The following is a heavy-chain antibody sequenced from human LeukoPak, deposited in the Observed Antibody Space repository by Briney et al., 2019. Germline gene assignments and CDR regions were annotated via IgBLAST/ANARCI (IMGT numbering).Heavy chain of an antibody. V-gene: IGHV3-64*01. J-gene: IGHJ4*02. CDR1: GFTFSSYA. CDR2: ISSNGGST. CDR3: ARESPSTITGLLLDY. Sequence: GGSLRLSCAASGFTFSSYAMHWVRQAPGKGLEYVSAISSNGGSTYYANSVKGRFTISRDNSKNTLYLQMGSLRAEDMAVYYCARESPSTITGLLLDYWGQGTLVTVSS. D-gene: IGHD2/OR15-2a*01.